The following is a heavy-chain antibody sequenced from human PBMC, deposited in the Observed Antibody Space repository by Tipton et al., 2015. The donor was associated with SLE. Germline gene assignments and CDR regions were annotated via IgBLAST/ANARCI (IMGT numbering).Heavy chain of an antibody. CDR2: ISGSGGST. D-gene: IGHD1-26*01. Sequence: PRLSCAASGFTFSSYAMSWVRQAPGKGLEWVSGISGSGGSTYYADSVKGRFTISRDNSKNTLYLQMNSLRAADTAVYYCAREEWELGDAFDIWGQGTMVTVSS. CDR1: GFTFSSYA. J-gene: IGHJ3*02. CDR3: AREEWELGDAFDI. V-gene: IGHV3-23*01.